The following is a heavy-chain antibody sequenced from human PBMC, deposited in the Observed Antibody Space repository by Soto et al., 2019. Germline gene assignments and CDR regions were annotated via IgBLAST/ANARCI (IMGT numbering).Heavy chain of an antibody. J-gene: IGHJ6*02. CDR1: GGTFSSYV. CDR3: ARGGVVVDLRVKYDYGLDA. D-gene: IGHD2-15*01. Sequence: QVQLVQSGAEVKKPGSSVKVSCKASGGTFSSYVINWVRQAPGEGLEWMGGIIPIFGTTNYAQKFQGRATITADESTRTACMDLSGLRSEDTAVYYCARGGVVVDLRVKYDYGLDAWGQGTTVTVSS. V-gene: IGHV1-69*12. CDR2: IIPIFGTT.